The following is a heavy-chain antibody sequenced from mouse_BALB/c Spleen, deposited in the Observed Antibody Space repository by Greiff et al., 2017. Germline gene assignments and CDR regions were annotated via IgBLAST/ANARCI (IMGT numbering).Heavy chain of an antibody. Sequence: QVQLQQSGPELVKPGASVKISCKASGYSFTSYYIHWVKQRPGQGLEWIGWIFPGSGNTKYNEKFKGKATLTADTSSSTAYMQLSSLTSEDSAVYFCARGVLRLLYAMDYWGQGTSVTVSS. V-gene: IGHV1-66*01. D-gene: IGHD1-2*01. CDR2: IFPGSGNT. J-gene: IGHJ4*01. CDR1: GYSFTSYY. CDR3: ARGVLRLLYAMDY.